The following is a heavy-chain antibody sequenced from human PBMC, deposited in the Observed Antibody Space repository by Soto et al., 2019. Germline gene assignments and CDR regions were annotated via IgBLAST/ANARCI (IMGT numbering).Heavy chain of an antibody. CDR3: ARDDSVVDSGWYPYFDY. CDR2: IWYDGSNK. J-gene: IGHJ4*02. D-gene: IGHD6-19*01. CDR1: GFTFSSYG. Sequence: GGSLRLSCAASGFTFSSYGMHWVRQAPGRGLEWVAVIWYDGSNKYYADSVKGRFTISRDNSKNTLYLQMNSLRAEDTAVYYCARDDSVVDSGWYPYFDYWGQGTLVTVSS. V-gene: IGHV3-33*01.